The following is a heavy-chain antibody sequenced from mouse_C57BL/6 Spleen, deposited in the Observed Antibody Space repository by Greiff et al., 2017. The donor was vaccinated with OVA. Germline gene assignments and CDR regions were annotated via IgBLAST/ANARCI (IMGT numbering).Heavy chain of an antibody. D-gene: IGHD1-3*01. CDR3: ARTKDYDMDY. V-gene: IGHV5-9*04. Sequence: DVQLVESGGGLVKPGGSLKLSCAASGFTFRSYTMPWVRQTPEKRLEWVATISGGGGNTSYPDSVKGQFTIYRDNAKTTPYLEMSSLRSEDTAVYYCARTKDYDMDYWGQGTSLTVSS. CDR2: ISGGGGNT. J-gene: IGHJ4*01. CDR1: GFTFRSYT.